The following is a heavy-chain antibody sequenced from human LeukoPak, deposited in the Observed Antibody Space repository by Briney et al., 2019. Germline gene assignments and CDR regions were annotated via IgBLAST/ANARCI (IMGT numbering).Heavy chain of an antibody. CDR1: GFTFSSYS. CDR2: ISGTDNNI. Sequence: GGSLRLSCAASGFTFSSYSMNWVRQAPGKGLEWVSYISGTDNNIYYADSVRGRFAISRDNAKNSLFLQMNSLRAEDTAVYYCARVGYSSSWYKAFDIWGQGTMVTVSS. D-gene: IGHD6-13*01. J-gene: IGHJ3*02. CDR3: ARVGYSSSWYKAFDI. V-gene: IGHV3-48*04.